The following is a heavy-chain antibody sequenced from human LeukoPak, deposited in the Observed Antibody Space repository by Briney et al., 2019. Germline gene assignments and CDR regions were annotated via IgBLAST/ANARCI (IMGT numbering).Heavy chain of an antibody. D-gene: IGHD3-10*01. J-gene: IGHJ5*02. V-gene: IGHV4-34*01. CDR1: GGSFSGYY. Sequence: PSETLSLTCAVYGGSFSGYYWSWIRQPPGKGLEWIGEINHSGSTNYNPSLKSRVTISVDTSKNQFSLKLSSVTAADTAVYYCARHRELINYYGSGSYYFNWFDPWGQGTLVTVSS. CDR2: INHSGST. CDR3: ARHRELINYYGSGSYYFNWFDP.